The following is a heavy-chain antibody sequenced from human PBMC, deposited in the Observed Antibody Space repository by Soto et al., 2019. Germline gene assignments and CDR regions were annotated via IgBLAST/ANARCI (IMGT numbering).Heavy chain of an antibody. Sequence: SETLSLTCAISGDSVSSNSAAWNWIRQSPSRGLEWLGRTYYRFKWYSDYALSVKSRITFNSDTSKNQFSLQLNSVTPEDTAVYYCARSSPSDSFFDYWGQGTLVTVSS. CDR1: GDSVSSNSAA. J-gene: IGHJ4*02. CDR3: ARSSPSDSFFDY. D-gene: IGHD6-6*01. V-gene: IGHV6-1*01. CDR2: TYYRFKWYS.